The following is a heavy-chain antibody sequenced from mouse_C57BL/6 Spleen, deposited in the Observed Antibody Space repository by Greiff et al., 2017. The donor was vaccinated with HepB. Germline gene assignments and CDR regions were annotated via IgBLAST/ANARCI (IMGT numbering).Heavy chain of an antibody. CDR2: ISYSGST. CDR3: ARDHGSRNWYFDV. J-gene: IGHJ1*03. V-gene: IGHV3-1*01. Sequence: DVKLQESGPGMVKPSQSLSLTCTVTGYSITSGYYWHCIRHFPGNKLEWMRYISYSGSTNYNPSLKSRISITHDSSKHHFFLHLNSVTTEDTATYYCARDHGSRNWYFDVWGTGTTGTGSS. CDR1: GYSITSGYY. D-gene: IGHD1-1*01.